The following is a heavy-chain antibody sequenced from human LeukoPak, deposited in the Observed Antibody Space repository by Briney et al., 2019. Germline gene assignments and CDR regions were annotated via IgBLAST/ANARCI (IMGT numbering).Heavy chain of an antibody. Sequence: GGTLRLSCAASGFTFSSYAMSWVRQGQGKGPEWVSSISDHGNSTYTAASVKGRFTISRDNSKNTLYLQMNSLRAEDTAVYYCAKDLIYSSSWSDNWGQGTLVTVSS. CDR1: GFTFSSYA. D-gene: IGHD6-13*01. CDR2: ISDHGNST. V-gene: IGHV3-23*01. CDR3: AKDLIYSSSWSDN. J-gene: IGHJ1*01.